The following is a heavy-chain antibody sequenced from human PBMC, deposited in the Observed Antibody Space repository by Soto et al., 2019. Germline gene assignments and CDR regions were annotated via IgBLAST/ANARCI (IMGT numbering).Heavy chain of an antibody. CDR3: XXXXGLXXSYYSSSSCYFDY. CDR1: GFTFSSYG. V-gene: IGHV3-30*03. CDR2: ISYDGSKT. D-gene: IGHD1-26*01. J-gene: IGHJ4*02. Sequence: PVGSLXLSCVASGFTFSSYGMHWVRQAPGKGLEWVAIISYDGSKTYYAXXVKXXXXXXXXXXXNTLYLQMNSLRAEETSVYYCXXXXGLXXSYYSSSSCYFDYCGQGTLVTVSS.